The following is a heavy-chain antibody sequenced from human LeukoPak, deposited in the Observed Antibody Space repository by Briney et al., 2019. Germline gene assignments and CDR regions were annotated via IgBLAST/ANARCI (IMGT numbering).Heavy chain of an antibody. CDR2: IYSSGST. J-gene: IGHJ6*02. CDR1: GFTVSSNY. Sequence: PGDSLRLSCAVSGFTVSSNYMSWVRQAPGKGLEWVSVIYSSGSTFYADSVKGRFTISRLNSKNTLYLQMKSLRGEDTAVYYCARDSSPYGMDVWGQGTTVTVSS. CDR3: ARDSSPYGMDV. V-gene: IGHV3-53*04.